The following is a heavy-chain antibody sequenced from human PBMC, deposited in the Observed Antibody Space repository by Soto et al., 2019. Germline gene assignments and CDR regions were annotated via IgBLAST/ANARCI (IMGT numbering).Heavy chain of an antibody. Sequence: QVQLVESGGGVVQPGRSLRLSCAASGFTFSSYAMHWVRQAPGKGLEWVAVISYDGSNKYYADSVKGRFTISRDNSKNTLYLQMNSLRAEDTAVYYCARDHSVAVDMEPDYWGQGTLVTVSS. J-gene: IGHJ4*02. D-gene: IGHD6-19*01. V-gene: IGHV3-30-3*01. CDR3: ARDHSVAVDMEPDY. CDR1: GFTFSSYA. CDR2: ISYDGSNK.